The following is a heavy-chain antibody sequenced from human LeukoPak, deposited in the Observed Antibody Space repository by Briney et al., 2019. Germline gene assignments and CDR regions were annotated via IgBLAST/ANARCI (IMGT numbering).Heavy chain of an antibody. Sequence: PSETLSLTCTVSGGSISSYYWSWIRQPPGKGLEWIGYIYYSGSTNYNPSLKSRVTISVDTSKSQFSLKLSSVTAADTAVYYCARDHGRGYSGYDLGYWGQGTLVTVSS. J-gene: IGHJ4*02. CDR3: ARDHGRGYSGYDLGY. D-gene: IGHD5-12*01. V-gene: IGHV4-59*01. CDR2: IYYSGST. CDR1: GGSISSYY.